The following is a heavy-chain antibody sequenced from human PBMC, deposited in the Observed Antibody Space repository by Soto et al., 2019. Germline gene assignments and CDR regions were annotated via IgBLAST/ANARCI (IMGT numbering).Heavy chain of an antibody. CDR3: ATAVAGTEGYFQH. D-gene: IGHD6-19*01. CDR2: ISSDGSNR. CDR1: RLTFRTYG. V-gene: IGHV3-33*01. J-gene: IGHJ1*01. Sequence: QVQLVASGGGVVQPGRSLRLSCAASRLTFRTYGMHWVRQAPGKGLEWVAVISSDGSNRYYGGSVRGRFTISRDNYRDTLYLQINSLRAEDTAVYYCATAVAGTEGYFQHWGQGTLLTVSS.